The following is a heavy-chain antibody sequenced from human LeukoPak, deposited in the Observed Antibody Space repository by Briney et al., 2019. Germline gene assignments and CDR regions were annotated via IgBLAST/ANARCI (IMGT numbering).Heavy chain of an antibody. V-gene: IGHV1-2*06. CDR1: GYTFTGYY. CDR3: ARDRSSSSWYSDFDY. CDR2: INPNSGGT. D-gene: IGHD6-13*01. Sequence: ASVKVSCKASGYTFTGYYMHWVRQAPGQGLEWMGRINPNSGGTNYAQKFQGRVTMTRDTSISTAYMGLSRLRSDDTAVYYCARDRSSSSWYSDFDYWGQGTLVTLSS. J-gene: IGHJ4*02.